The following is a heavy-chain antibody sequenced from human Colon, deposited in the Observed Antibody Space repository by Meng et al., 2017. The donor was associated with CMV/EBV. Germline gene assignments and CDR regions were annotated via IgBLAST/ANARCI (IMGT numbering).Heavy chain of an antibody. J-gene: IGHJ5*01. CDR3: AHRLNEYCGTTSCSNWFDS. CDR2: IYWNEDK. CDR1: LSTSRVG. D-gene: IGHD2-2*01. V-gene: IGHV2-5*01. Sequence: LSTSRVGVGWIRQPPGKALEWLALIYWNEDKRYSPSLKSRLSITKGPSKNQVVLTMTNLDPVDTATYYCAHRLNEYCGTTSCSNWFDSWGQGTLVTVSS.